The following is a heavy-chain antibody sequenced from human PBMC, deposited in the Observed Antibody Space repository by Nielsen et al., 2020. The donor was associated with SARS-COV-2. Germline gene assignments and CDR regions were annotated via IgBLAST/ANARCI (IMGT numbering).Heavy chain of an antibody. Sequence: GESLKISCAASGFTFSSYSMNWVRQAPGKGLEWVSSISSSSSYIYYADSVKGRFTISRDNAKNSLYLQMNSLRAEDTGLYYCATDGQAFEYWGRGTLVSVSS. V-gene: IGHV3-21*04. CDR1: GFTFSSYS. D-gene: IGHD4-17*01. J-gene: IGHJ4*02. CDR3: ATDGQAFEY. CDR2: ISSSSSYI.